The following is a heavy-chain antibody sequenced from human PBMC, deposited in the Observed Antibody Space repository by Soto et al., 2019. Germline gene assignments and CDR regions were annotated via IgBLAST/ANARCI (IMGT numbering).Heavy chain of an antibody. CDR2: IKSKTDGGTT. CDR1: GFTFSNAW. V-gene: IGHV3-15*07. Sequence: EVQLVESGGGLVKPGGSLRLSCAASGFTFSNAWMNWVRQAPGKGLEWVGRIKSKTDGGTTDYAAPVKGRFTISRDDSKNTLYLQMNSLKTADTAVYYCTTSYYDFWSGYSDAFDIWGQGTMVTVSS. D-gene: IGHD3-3*01. CDR3: TTSYYDFWSGYSDAFDI. J-gene: IGHJ3*02.